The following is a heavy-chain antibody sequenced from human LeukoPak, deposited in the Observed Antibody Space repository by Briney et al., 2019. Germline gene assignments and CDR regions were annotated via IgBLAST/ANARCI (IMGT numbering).Heavy chain of an antibody. CDR1: GGSISSGGYS. CDR2: MYYRGST. D-gene: IGHD3-3*01. V-gene: IGHV4-30-2*03. Sequence: SETLSLTCAVSGGSISSGGYSWSWIRQPPGKGLEWIGFMYYRGSTYYNPSLKNRVAISLDTSKNHFSLRLSTVTATDTAVYYCARGGANFWSGYFDSWGQGTPVIVSS. CDR3: ARGGANFWSGYFDS. J-gene: IGHJ4*02.